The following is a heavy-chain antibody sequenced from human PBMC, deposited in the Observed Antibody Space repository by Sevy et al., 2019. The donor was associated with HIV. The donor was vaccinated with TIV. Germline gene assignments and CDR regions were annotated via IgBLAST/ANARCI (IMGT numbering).Heavy chain of an antibody. V-gene: IGHV3-30*18. J-gene: IGHJ3*02. CDR2: ISYDGGNK. CDR1: GFTFSKYG. CDR3: AKPGKFSGSYLDAFDI. D-gene: IGHD1-26*01. Sequence: GGSLRLSCAASGFTFSKYGMHWVRQAPGKGLEWVAVISYDGGNKYYADSVKGRFTISKDNFKNTRYLQMNSLRAEDTAIYYCAKPGKFSGSYLDAFDIWGQGTMVTVSS.